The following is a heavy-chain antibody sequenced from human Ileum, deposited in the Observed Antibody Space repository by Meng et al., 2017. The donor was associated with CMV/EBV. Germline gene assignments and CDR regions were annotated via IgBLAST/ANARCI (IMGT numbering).Heavy chain of an antibody. CDR2: ISSTSRYI. V-gene: IGHV3-21*06. Sequence: TFNTYTMNWVRQAPGKGLEWVSSISSTSRYIFYADSLKGRFTISRDNAKNSLYLQMNNLRAEDTALYYCARDSGYCTGSTCSGWFDPWGQGTLVIASS. D-gene: IGHD2-8*02. CDR3: ARDSGYCTGSTCSGWFDP. J-gene: IGHJ5*02. CDR1: TFNTYT.